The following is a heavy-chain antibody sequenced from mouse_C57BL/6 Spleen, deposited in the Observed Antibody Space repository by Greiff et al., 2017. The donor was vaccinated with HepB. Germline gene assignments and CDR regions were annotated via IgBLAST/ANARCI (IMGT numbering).Heavy chain of an antibody. CDR2: IDPANGNT. D-gene: IGHD1-1*01. CDR1: GFNIKNTY. J-gene: IGHJ4*01. CDR3: ARSNYGSSGAMDY. Sequence: EVQGVESVAELVRPGASVKLSCTASGFNIKNTYMHWVKQRPEQGLEWIGRIDPANGNTKYAPKFQGKATITADTSSNTAYLQLSSLTSEDTAIYYCARSNYGSSGAMDYWGQGTSVTVSS. V-gene: IGHV14-3*01.